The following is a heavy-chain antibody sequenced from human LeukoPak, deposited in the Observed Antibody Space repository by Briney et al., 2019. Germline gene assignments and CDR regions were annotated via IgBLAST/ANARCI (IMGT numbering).Heavy chain of an antibody. Sequence: GGSLRLSCAASGFTFSSYGMHWVRQAPGKGLEWVAVISYDGSNKYYADSMKGRFTISRDNSKNTLYLQMNSLRAEDTAVYYCAKEGGYSGYDFDWYFDLWGRGTLVTVSS. D-gene: IGHD5-12*01. J-gene: IGHJ2*01. CDR3: AKEGGYSGYDFDWYFDL. CDR1: GFTFSSYG. CDR2: ISYDGSNK. V-gene: IGHV3-30*18.